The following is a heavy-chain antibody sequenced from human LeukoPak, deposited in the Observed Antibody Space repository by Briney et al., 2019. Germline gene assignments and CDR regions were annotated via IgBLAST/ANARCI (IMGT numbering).Heavy chain of an antibody. Sequence: PGGSLRLSCAPSGFTFSNYAMSWVRLAPGKGLEWVSSISDSGHRTYYADSVKGRFIISRDNSKNTLYLQMNSLRAEDTAVYYCARSFSGSYPNFDYWGQGALVTVSS. CDR3: ARSFSGSYPNFDY. CDR1: GFTFSNYA. J-gene: IGHJ4*02. V-gene: IGHV3-23*01. CDR2: ISDSGHRT. D-gene: IGHD1-26*01.